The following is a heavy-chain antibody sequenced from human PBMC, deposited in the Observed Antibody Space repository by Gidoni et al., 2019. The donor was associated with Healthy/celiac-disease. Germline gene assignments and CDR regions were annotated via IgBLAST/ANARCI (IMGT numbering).Heavy chain of an antibody. CDR2: INAGNGNT. CDR3: ARSAPMVRGVIMSGY. D-gene: IGHD3-10*01. J-gene: IGHJ4*02. Sequence: QVQLVQSGAEVKKPGASVQVSCKASGYTFTSYAMHWVRQAPGQRLERMGWINAGNGNTKYSQKFQVRVTITRDTSASTAYMELSSLRSEDTAVYYCARSAPMVRGVIMSGYWGQGTLVTVSS. CDR1: GYTFTSYA. V-gene: IGHV1-3*01.